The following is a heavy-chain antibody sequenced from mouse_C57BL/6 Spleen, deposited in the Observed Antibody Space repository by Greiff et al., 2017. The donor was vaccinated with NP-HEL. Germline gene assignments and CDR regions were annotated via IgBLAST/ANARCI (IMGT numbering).Heavy chain of an antibody. D-gene: IGHD2-2*01. Sequence: EVQLQQSGAELVRPGASVKLSCTASGFNIKDDYMHWVKQRPEQGLEWIGWIDPENGDTEYASKFQGKATITADTSSNTAYLQLSSLTSEDTAVYDCTTGYEPRAYWGQGTLVTVSA. CDR1: GFNIKDDY. CDR3: TTGYEPRAY. CDR2: IDPENGDT. V-gene: IGHV14-4*01. J-gene: IGHJ3*01.